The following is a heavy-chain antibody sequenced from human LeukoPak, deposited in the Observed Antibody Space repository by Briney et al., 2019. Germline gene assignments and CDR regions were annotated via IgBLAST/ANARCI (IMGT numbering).Heavy chain of an antibody. CDR2: INPSGGST. Sequence: GALVKVSCKASGYTFTSYYMHWVRLAPGQGLEWMGIINPSGGSTSYAQKFQGRVTMTRDTSTSTVYMELSSLRSEDTAVYYCATPHYYDSSGPSPQFDYWGQGTLVTVSS. V-gene: IGHV1-46*01. CDR3: ATPHYYDSSGPSPQFDY. CDR1: GYTFTSYY. D-gene: IGHD3-22*01. J-gene: IGHJ4*02.